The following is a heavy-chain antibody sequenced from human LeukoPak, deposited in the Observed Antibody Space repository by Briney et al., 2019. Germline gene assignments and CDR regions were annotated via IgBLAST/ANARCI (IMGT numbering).Heavy chain of an antibody. J-gene: IGHJ4*02. CDR2: IGPHSTFT. Sequence: ASVKVSCKASGYFFTGYYIHWVRQGPGQGLEWMGYIGPHSTFTSSPQEFQGRVTMTRDASMSTAYMELTRLTSDDTAVYYCVREGEGPLSKDFDYWGQGTLVTVSS. CDR3: VREGEGPLSKDFDY. V-gene: IGHV1-2*02. D-gene: IGHD2/OR15-2a*01. CDR1: GYFFTGYY.